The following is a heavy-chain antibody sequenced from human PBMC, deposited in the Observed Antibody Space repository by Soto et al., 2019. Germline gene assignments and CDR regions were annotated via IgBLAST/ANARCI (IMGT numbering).Heavy chain of an antibody. CDR1: GFSFTAYI. J-gene: IGHJ4*02. D-gene: IGHD5-12*01. V-gene: IGHV3-23*01. CDR3: AKGGWLDD. CDR2: ISVSGDKT. Sequence: EVHLLESGGDLVQPGGSLRLSCAASGFSFTAYIMSWFRQAPGQGLEWVSAISVSGDKTYYADSVKGRFTISRDDAKNILYLQLNSLRVDDTAIYYCAKGGWLDDCGQGTLVTVSS.